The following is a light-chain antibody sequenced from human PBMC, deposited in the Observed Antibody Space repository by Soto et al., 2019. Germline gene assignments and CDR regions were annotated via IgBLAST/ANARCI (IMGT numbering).Light chain of an antibody. CDR1: QSISSW. V-gene: IGKV1-5*03. Sequence: DIQMTQSPSTLSASVGDRVTITCRASQSISSWLAWYQQKPGKAPKLLIYKASSLESGVPSRFSGSGSGTEFTLTISSLQPDDFATYYCQQYNQWPLTFGGGTKVEIK. CDR3: QQYNQWPLT. J-gene: IGKJ4*01. CDR2: KAS.